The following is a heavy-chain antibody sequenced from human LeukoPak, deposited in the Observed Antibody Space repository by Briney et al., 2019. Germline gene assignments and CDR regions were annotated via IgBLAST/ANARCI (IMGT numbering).Heavy chain of an antibody. J-gene: IGHJ5*02. D-gene: IGHD2-21*02. Sequence: ASVKVSCKASGYTFTGYYIHWVRQAPGQGLEWMGIINPSDGSTIYAQKFQGRVTMTRDMSTSTVYMELSSLRSEDTAVYYCARDKVVTAIRFGEFDPWGQGTLVTVSS. CDR2: INPSDGST. V-gene: IGHV1-46*01. CDR1: GYTFTGYY. CDR3: ARDKVVTAIRFGEFDP.